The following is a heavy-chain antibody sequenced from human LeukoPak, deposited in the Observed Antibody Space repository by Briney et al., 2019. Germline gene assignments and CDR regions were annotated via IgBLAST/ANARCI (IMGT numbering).Heavy chain of an antibody. CDR2: ISSGTSYI. CDR1: GFSFSSYT. D-gene: IGHD6-19*01. CDR3: AREASSGWTSQYFQH. J-gene: IGHJ1*01. Sequence: GGSLRLSCAASGFSFSSYTMNWVRQASGKGLEWVSSISSGTSYIYYADSVKGRFTISRDNAKNSLYLQMNSLRAEDTAVYYCAREASSGWTSQYFQHWGQGTLVTVSS. V-gene: IGHV3-21*01.